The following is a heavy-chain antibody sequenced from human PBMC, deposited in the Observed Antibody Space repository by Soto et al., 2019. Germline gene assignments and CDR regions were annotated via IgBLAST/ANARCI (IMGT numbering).Heavy chain of an antibody. J-gene: IGHJ4*01. V-gene: IGHV3-15*07. Sequence: EVQLVESGGGLMKPGGLFRLSCAASGFTFSNAWMNWVRKAPGKGLEWVGRIKSKADGETTDYAAPVKGRLSISRDDSESTLYLEMISLRIEDTAVYYFNTLPRFYSRGYHYPTRDYWSHVTLVTVSS. D-gene: IGHD3-22*01. CDR2: IKSKADGETT. CDR1: GFTFSNAW. CDR3: NTLPRFYSRGYHYPTRDY.